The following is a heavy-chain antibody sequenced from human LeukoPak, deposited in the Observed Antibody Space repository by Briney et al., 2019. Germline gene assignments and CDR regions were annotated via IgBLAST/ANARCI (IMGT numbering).Heavy chain of an antibody. Sequence: SETLSLTCTVSGGSISSSSYYWGWIRQPPGKGLEWIGSIYYSGSTYYNPSLKSRVTISVDTSKNQFSLKLSSVTAADTAVYYCASVRPITTVVTLTGSLPYYYYYMDVWGKGTTVTVSS. CDR1: GGSISSSSYY. CDR2: IYYSGST. D-gene: IGHD4-23*01. CDR3: ASVRPITTVVTLTGSLPYYYYYMDV. J-gene: IGHJ6*03. V-gene: IGHV4-39*07.